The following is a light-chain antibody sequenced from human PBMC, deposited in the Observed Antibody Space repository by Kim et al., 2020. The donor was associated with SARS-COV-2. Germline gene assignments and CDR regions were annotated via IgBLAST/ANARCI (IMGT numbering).Light chain of an antibody. CDR3: QHYGSSVI. CDR1: QHIISIS. CDR2: GAS. J-gene: IGKJ5*01. Sequence: LFQRENSSLACLARQHIISISLACYQQNPAQDPRVVIYGASTRATGIPDRFSRSGSGTDFTLSISGLEPEDFAVYYCQHYGSSVIFGQGTRLEIK. V-gene: IGKV3-20*01.